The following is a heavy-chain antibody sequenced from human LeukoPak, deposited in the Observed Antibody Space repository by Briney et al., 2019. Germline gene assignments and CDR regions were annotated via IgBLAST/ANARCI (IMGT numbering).Heavy chain of an antibody. CDR1: GGSISSYY. Sequence: PSETLSLTCTVSGGSISSYYWSWIRQPPGKGLEWIGYIYYSGSTNYNPSLKSRVTISVDTSKNQFSLKLSSATAADTAVYYCARALRYYYDAFDIWGQGTMVTVSS. V-gene: IGHV4-59*01. CDR3: ARALRYYYDAFDI. J-gene: IGHJ3*02. D-gene: IGHD3-10*01. CDR2: IYYSGST.